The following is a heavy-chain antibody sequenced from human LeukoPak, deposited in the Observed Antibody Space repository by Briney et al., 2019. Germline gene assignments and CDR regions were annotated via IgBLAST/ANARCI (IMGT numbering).Heavy chain of an antibody. CDR3: AKESLRGHSYGFDN. V-gene: IGHV3-23*01. Sequence: QTGGSLRLSCAASGFTFSSYSMNWVRQAPGKGLEWVSAISGSGGSTYYADSVEGRFTISRDNSKNTLYLQMNSLRAEDTALYYCAKESLRGHSYGFDNWGQGTLVTVSP. CDR1: GFTFSSYS. J-gene: IGHJ4*02. D-gene: IGHD5-18*01. CDR2: ISGSGGST.